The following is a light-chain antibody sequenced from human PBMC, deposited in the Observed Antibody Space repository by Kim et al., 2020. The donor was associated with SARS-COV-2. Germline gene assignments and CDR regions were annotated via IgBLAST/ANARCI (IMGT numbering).Light chain of an antibody. CDR3: QQYKSLYT. V-gene: IGKV1-5*03. CDR1: QSISRW. Sequence: LSASGGSRITIPCRASQSISRWLAWYQQKPEKAPKVLISKASTLETGVPSRFSGSGSGTEFTLTISSLQPDDFATYYCQQYKSLYTFGQGTKLEI. CDR2: KAS. J-gene: IGKJ2*01.